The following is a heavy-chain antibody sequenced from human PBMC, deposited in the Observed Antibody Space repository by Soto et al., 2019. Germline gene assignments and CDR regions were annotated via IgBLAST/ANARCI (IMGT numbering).Heavy chain of an antibody. CDR2: IIPILGIA. CDR1: GGTFSSYT. Sequence: SVKVSCKAFGGTFSSYTISWVRQAPGQGLEWMGRIIPILGIANYAQKFQGRVTITADKSTSTAYMELSSLRSEDTAVYYCAGSECIAAAGRREGRRNWFDPWGQGTLVTVSS. D-gene: IGHD6-13*01. V-gene: IGHV1-69*02. J-gene: IGHJ5*02. CDR3: AGSECIAAAGRREGRRNWFDP.